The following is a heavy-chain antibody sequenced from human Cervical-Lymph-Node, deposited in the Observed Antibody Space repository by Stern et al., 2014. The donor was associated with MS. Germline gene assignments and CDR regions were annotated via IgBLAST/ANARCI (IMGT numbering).Heavy chain of an antibody. Sequence: EVQLVQSEGDLVQPGGSLRLSCAPSGFTFSTYAMTWVRQAPGKGLEWVSTISGNSDSTYYADSVKGRFTISRDNSKSMLYLQMHSLRAEDTALYYCAKQRTDYYYYGMDVWGQGTTVTVSS. CDR1: GFTFSTYA. J-gene: IGHJ6*02. D-gene: IGHD2-8*02. CDR3: AKQRTDYYYYGMDV. CDR2: ISGNSDST. V-gene: IGHV3-23*04.